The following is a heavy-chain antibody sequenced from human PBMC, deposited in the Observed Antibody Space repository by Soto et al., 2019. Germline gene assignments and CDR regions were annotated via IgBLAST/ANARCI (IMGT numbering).Heavy chain of an antibody. V-gene: IGHV4-30-4*01. CDR2: IYYSGSI. Sequence: SETLSLTCTVSGGSISSGDYYWSWIRQPPGKGLEWIGYIYYSGSIYYNPSLKSRVTISVDTSKNQFSLKLSSVTAADTAVYYCAREGGIVGATTVDYWGQGTLVTVSS. J-gene: IGHJ4*02. D-gene: IGHD1-26*01. CDR1: GGSISSGDYY. CDR3: AREGGIVGATTVDY.